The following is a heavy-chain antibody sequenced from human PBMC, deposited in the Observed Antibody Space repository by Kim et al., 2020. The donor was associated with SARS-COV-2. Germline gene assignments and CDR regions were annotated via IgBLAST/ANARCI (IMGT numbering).Heavy chain of an antibody. J-gene: IGHJ5*02. V-gene: IGHV4-31*03. Sequence: SETLSLTCTVSGGSISSGGYYWSWIRQHPGKGLEWIGYIYYSGSTYYNPSLKSRVTISVDTSKNQFSLKLSSVTAADTAVYYCARGDRGNWFDPWGQGTLVTVSS. CDR3: ARGDRGNWFDP. CDR1: GGSISSGGYY. CDR2: IYYSGST. D-gene: IGHD3-10*01.